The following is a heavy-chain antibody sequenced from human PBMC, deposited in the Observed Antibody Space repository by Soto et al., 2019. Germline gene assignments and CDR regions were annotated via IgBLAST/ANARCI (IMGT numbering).Heavy chain of an antibody. CDR1: GGSISSSSYY. CDR2: LYYSGST. D-gene: IGHD3-22*01. V-gene: IGHV4-39*01. CDR3: GRHYDDNGGYGGHTKGYFDL. J-gene: IGHJ2*01. Sequence: QLQLQESGPGLVKPSETLSLTCTVSGGSISSSSYYWGWLRQPPGKGLEWIGSLYYSGSTYYNPSPQIRGTISIDTTKNQFSLKLSSVTAADTAVYYCGRHYDDNGGYGGHTKGYFDLWDRGTLVTVSS.